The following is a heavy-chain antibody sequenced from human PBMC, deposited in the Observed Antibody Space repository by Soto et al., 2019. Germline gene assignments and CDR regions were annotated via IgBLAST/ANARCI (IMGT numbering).Heavy chain of an antibody. V-gene: IGHV1-69*13. Sequence: SVKVSCKASGGTFSSYSISWVRQAPGQGREWMGGIIPIFGTANYAQKFQGRVTITADESTSTAYMELSSLRSEDTAVYYCARAGQLVPLTHWGQGTLVNVSS. D-gene: IGHD6-13*01. CDR1: GGTFSSYS. CDR2: IIPIFGTA. CDR3: ARAGQLVPLTH. J-gene: IGHJ4*02.